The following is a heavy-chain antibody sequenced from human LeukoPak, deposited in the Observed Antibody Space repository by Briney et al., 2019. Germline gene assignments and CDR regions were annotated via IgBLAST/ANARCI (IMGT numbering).Heavy chain of an antibody. V-gene: IGHV4-61*02. CDR1: GGSISSGSYY. CDR3: ARAGKYYYDSSGSFDY. D-gene: IGHD3-22*01. Sequence: PSQTLSLTCTVSGGSISSGSYYWSWIRQPAGKGLEWIGRIYTSGSTNYNPSLKSRVTISVDTSKNQFSLKLSSVTAADTAVYYCARAGKYYYDSSGSFDYWSQGTLVTVSS. CDR2: IYTSGST. J-gene: IGHJ4*02.